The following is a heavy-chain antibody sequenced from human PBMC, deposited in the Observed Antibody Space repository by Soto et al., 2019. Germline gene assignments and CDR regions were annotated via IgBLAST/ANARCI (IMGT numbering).Heavy chain of an antibody. CDR1: GYSFTTYG. CDR3: AREGSRPYYYYGMDV. D-gene: IGHD2-15*01. V-gene: IGHV1-18*01. J-gene: IGHJ6*02. CDR2: ISTYNGDT. Sequence: QVQLVQSGAEVKKPGASVKVSCKASGYSFTTYGIAWVRQAPGQGLEWMGWISTYNGDTDYAQNLRGRVIMTTDTSTPTAYMELRSLRSDDTAVYYCAREGSRPYYYYGMDVWGQGTTVSVSS.